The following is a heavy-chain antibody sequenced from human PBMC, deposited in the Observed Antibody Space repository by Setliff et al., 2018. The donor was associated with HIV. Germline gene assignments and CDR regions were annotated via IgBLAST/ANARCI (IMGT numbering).Heavy chain of an antibody. CDR1: GGSFRNYA. D-gene: IGHD3-22*01. Sequence: ASVKVSCKASGGSFRNYAISWVRQAPGQGLEWMGGTIPLLGTANYAQRFQGRVTIIADESTSTAYMELTSLRSEDTAVYYCAREEYDRDFWGQGTKVTVSS. J-gene: IGHJ3*01. CDR2: TIPLLGTA. CDR3: AREEYDRDF. V-gene: IGHV1-69*13.